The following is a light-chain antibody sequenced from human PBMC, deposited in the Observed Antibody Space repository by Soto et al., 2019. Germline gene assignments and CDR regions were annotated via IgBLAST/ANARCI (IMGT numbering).Light chain of an antibody. CDR1: QSVTTY. CDR2: DAS. Sequence: EIVLTQSPATRSLSPGDRVTLSCRASQSVTTYLAWYQQKTGQPPRLLIYDASTSATGVPARFSCSGSGTDFTLNLSSLEPEDFAVSYYQQHNNCPPSITFGQGTKLDIK. V-gene: IGKV3-11*01. J-gene: IGKJ5*01. CDR3: QQHNNCPPSIT.